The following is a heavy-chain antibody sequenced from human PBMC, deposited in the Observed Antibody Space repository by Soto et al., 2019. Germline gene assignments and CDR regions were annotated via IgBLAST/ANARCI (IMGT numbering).Heavy chain of an antibody. V-gene: IGHV4-30-2*01. CDR2: LYHTGNT. Sequence: SETLSLTCAVSGGSISSGGYSWSWIRQPPGKGLEWIGYLYHTGNTYYNPSLESRVTISVDRSKNQFSLELPSVTAADTAVYYCARFRGTAILDFWGQGTLVTLSS. CDR1: GGSISSGGYS. J-gene: IGHJ4*02. D-gene: IGHD2-21*02. CDR3: ARFRGTAILDF.